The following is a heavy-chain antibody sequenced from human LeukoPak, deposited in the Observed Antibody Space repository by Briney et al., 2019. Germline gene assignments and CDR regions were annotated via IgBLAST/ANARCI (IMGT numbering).Heavy chain of an antibody. Sequence: SETLSLTCTVSGGSISSGDYYWSWIRQPPGKGLEWIGYIYYSGSSYYNPSLESRVTILVDTSKNQFSLRLSSVTAADTAVYYCARSGGHSGGYWGQGTLVTVSS. CDR2: IYYSGSS. D-gene: IGHD4-23*01. J-gene: IGHJ4*02. CDR3: ARSGGHSGGY. CDR1: GGSISSGDYY. V-gene: IGHV4-30-4*01.